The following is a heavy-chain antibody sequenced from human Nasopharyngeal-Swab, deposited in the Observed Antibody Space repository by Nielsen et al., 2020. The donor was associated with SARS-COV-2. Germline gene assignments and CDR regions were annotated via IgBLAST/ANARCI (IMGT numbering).Heavy chain of an antibody. D-gene: IGHD5-12*01. J-gene: IGHJ5*02. CDR2: INWNGGST. CDR3: ARSGSGYARGWFDP. Sequence: GEAMKISCAASGVTFDDYGMSWVRQAPGKGLEWVSGINWNGGSTGYADSVKGRFTISRDNAKNSLYLQMNSLRAEDTALYHCARSGSGYARGWFDPWGQGTLVTVSS. CDR1: GVTFDDYG. V-gene: IGHV3-20*01.